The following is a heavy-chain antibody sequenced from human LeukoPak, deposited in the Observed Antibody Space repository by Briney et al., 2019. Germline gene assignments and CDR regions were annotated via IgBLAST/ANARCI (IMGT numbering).Heavy chain of an antibody. J-gene: IGHJ6*02. V-gene: IGHV1-69*04. CDR1: GGTFSSYA. CDR2: IIPILGIA. D-gene: IGHD3-16*01. CDR3: ARGFWAVDYYGMDV. Sequence: ASVKVSCKASGGTFSSYAISWVRRAPGQGLEWMGRIIPILGIANYAQKFQGRVTITADKSTSTAYMELSSLRSEDTAVYYCARGFWAVDYYGMDVWGQGTTVTVSS.